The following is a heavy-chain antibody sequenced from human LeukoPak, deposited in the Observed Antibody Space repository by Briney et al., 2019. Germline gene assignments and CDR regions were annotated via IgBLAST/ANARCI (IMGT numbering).Heavy chain of an antibody. CDR3: ARDPPTGASGVFVVQ. V-gene: IGHV3-21*01. J-gene: IGHJ4*02. CDR1: GFTFSNHA. D-gene: IGHD2-15*01. CDR2: MSSGGTYV. Sequence: PGGSLRLSCTASGFTFSNHAMTWVRQAPGKGLEWVSSMSSGGTYVYYADSVRGRFTISRDNAKNSLYLVMNSLRAEDTATYYCARDPPTGASGVFVVQWGQGTLVTVSS.